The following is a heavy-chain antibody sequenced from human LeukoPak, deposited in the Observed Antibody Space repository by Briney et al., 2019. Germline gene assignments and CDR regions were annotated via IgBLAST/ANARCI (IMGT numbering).Heavy chain of an antibody. CDR3: AREKRYCNSRNTCGADY. CDR2: IDPYNGNT. J-gene: IGHJ4*02. V-gene: IGHV1-18*01. D-gene: IGHD2/OR15-2a*01. CDR1: NYSFVNYA. Sequence: ASVKVACKASNYSFVNYAISWARLAPGQRLEWMGWIDPYNGNTNYIQSLQGRLSLTTDTLTTTAFMELRSLRSDDTAVYYCAREKRYCNSRNTCGADYWGQGTLVTVSS.